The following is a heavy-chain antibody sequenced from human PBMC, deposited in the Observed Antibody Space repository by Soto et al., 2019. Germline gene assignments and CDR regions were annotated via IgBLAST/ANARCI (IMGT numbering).Heavy chain of an antibody. CDR3: ANYDSSGYYYFNY. CDR2: IIPIFGTA. V-gene: IGHV1-69*06. CDR1: GGTFSSYA. Sequence: SVKVSCKASGGTFSSYAISWVRQAPGQGLEWMGGIIPIFGTANYAQKFQGRVTITADKSTSTAYMELSSLRSEDTAVYYCANYDSSGYYYFNYWGQGTLVTVSS. D-gene: IGHD3-22*01. J-gene: IGHJ4*02.